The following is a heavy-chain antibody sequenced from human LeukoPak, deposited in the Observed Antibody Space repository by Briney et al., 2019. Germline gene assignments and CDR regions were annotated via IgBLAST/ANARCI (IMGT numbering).Heavy chain of an antibody. CDR3: ARWKMEGIVVDVFDI. J-gene: IGHJ3*02. V-gene: IGHV3-53*04. CDR2: IYSGGAT. Sequence: GRSLRLSCAASRFAATGNYMRWVPQGPGKGLEWVSAIYSGGATYYTNSVKRRFTMSRHNSKNTLDLQMNSLGVEDSGVYYCARWKMEGIVVDVFDIWGEGTRVTVSS. D-gene: IGHD3-22*01. CDR1: RFAATGNY.